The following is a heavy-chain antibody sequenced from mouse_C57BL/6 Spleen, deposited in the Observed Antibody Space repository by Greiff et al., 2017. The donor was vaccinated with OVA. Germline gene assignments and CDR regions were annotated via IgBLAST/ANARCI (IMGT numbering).Heavy chain of an antibody. CDR1: GYTFTAYH. V-gene: IGHV1-18*01. J-gene: IGHJ4*01. Sequence: VQLQQSGPELVKPGASVQLPCKASGYTFTAYHMDWVKQSHGKSLEWIGDINPNNGGTIYNQKCKGKATLTVDKSSSTAYMELRSLTSEDTAVYYCARRKNAMDYWGQGTSVTVSS. CDR3: ARRKNAMDY. CDR2: INPNNGGT.